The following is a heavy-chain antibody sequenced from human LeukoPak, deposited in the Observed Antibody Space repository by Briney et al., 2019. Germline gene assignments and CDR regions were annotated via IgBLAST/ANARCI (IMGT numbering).Heavy chain of an antibody. V-gene: IGHV1-18*01. CDR2: ISAYNGNT. J-gene: IGHJ4*02. CDR3: ARRLRFLEWPPSDY. D-gene: IGHD3-3*01. CDR1: GYTFTSYG. Sequence: GASVKVSCKASGYTFTSYGISWVRQAPGQGLEWMGWISAYNGNTNYAQKLQGRVTMTTDTSTSTAYMELRSLRSDDTAVYYCARRLRFLEWPPSDYWGQGTRVTVSS.